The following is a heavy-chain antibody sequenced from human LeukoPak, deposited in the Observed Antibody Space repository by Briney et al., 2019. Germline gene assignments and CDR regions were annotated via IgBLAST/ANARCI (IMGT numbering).Heavy chain of an antibody. V-gene: IGHV3-30*04. Sequence: GRSLRLSCAASGFTFSSYAMHWVRQAPGKGLEWVAVIWYDGSNKYYADSVKGRFTISRDNSKNTLYLQMNSLRAEDTAVYYCAKEQGIQGAFDIWGQGTMVTVSS. CDR3: AKEQGIQGAFDI. CDR2: IWYDGSNK. J-gene: IGHJ3*02. D-gene: IGHD6-13*01. CDR1: GFTFSSYA.